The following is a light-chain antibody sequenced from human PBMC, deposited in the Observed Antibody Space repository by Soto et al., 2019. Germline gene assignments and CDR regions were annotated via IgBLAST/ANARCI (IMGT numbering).Light chain of an antibody. Sequence: EIGLSQSPGTVSLSPGERATLSCRASQSVSSGYLAWYQQKPGQAPRLLIYGASTRATGIPDRFSGSGSGTDFTLTLSRLEPEDFAVYYCQQYSSSPSITFGQGTLPAIK. CDR2: GAS. J-gene: IGKJ5*01. V-gene: IGKV3-20*01. CDR1: QSVSSGY. CDR3: QQYSSSPSIT.